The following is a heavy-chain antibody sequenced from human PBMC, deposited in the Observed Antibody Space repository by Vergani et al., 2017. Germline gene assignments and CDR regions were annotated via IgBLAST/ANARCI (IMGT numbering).Heavy chain of an antibody. CDR3: ARAGGQWRDYYGMDV. CDR1: GFTFSDYY. V-gene: IGHV3-11*05. Sequence: QVQLVESGGGLVKPGGSLRLSCAASGFTFSDYYMSWIRQAPGKGLEWVSYISSSSSYTNYADSVKGRCTISRDNAKNSLYLKMNSLRAEDTAVSYCARAGGQWRDYYGMDVWGQGTTVTVSS. CDR2: ISSSSSYT. D-gene: IGHD6-19*01. J-gene: IGHJ6*02.